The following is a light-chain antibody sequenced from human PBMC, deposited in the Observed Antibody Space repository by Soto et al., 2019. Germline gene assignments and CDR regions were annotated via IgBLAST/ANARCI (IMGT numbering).Light chain of an antibody. Sequence: MLMTQSPYALSVSLGERATINCKSSQSVLYSSNNKNYLGWYQQKPGKAPNLLIYDASTLESGVSSRFSGSGSGTEFTLTISSLQPDDFATYYCQEYNAYSWTFGQGTKVDIK. J-gene: IGKJ1*01. CDR2: DAS. CDR1: QSVLYSSNNKNY. CDR3: QEYNAYSWT. V-gene: IGKV4-1*01.